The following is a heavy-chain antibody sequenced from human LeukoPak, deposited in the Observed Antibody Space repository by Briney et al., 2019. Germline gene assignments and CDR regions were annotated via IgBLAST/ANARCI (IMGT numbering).Heavy chain of an antibody. CDR1: GGTFSSYA. CDR3: ARVRRGSSWLFDY. V-gene: IGHV1-69*05. D-gene: IGHD6-13*01. CDR2: IIPIFGTA. Sequence: GASVKVSCKASGGTFSSYAISWVRQAPGQGLEWVGGIIPIFGTANYAQKFQGRVTITTDESTSTAYMELSSLRSEDTAVYYCARVRRGSSWLFDYWGQGTLVTVSS. J-gene: IGHJ4*02.